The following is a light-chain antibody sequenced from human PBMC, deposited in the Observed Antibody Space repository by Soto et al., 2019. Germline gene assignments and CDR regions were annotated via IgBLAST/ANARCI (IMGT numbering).Light chain of an antibody. CDR3: QQYGSSPRT. CDR1: QSVSNNY. Sequence: EIVMKQSPGTLSVSPGERATLFCRASQSVSNNYLAWYQQKPGQAPRLLIYGASNRATGIPDRFSGSGSGTDFTLTISRLEPEDFAVYYCQQYGSSPRTFGQGTKVDIK. V-gene: IGKV3-20*01. J-gene: IGKJ1*01. CDR2: GAS.